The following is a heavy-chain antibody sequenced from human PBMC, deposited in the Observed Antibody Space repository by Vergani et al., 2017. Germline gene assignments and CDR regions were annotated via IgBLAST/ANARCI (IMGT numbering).Heavy chain of an antibody. CDR1: GYTFTSYA. CDR2: INAGNGNT. V-gene: IGHV1-3*01. J-gene: IGHJ4*02. D-gene: IGHD3-22*01. Sequence: QVQLVQSGAEVKKPGASVKVSCKASGYTFTSYAMHWVRQAPGQRLEWMGWINAGNGNTKYSQKFQGRVTITRDTSASTAYMELSSLRSEDTAGYYCAREWDSSGYYGYWGQGTLVTVSS. CDR3: AREWDSSGYYGY.